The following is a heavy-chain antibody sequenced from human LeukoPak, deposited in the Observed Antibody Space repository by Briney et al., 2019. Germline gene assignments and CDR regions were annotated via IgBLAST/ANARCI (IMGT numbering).Heavy chain of an antibody. CDR2: MNPNSGNT. V-gene: IGHV1-8*01. Sequence: ASVKVSCKASGYAFTRYDINWVRQATGQGLEWMGWMNPNSGNTGYAQKFQGRVTMTRNTSISTAYMELSSLRSEDTAVYYCARGGPYYYYMDVWGKGTTVTVSS. CDR1: GYAFTRYD. J-gene: IGHJ6*03. CDR3: ARGGPYYYYMDV.